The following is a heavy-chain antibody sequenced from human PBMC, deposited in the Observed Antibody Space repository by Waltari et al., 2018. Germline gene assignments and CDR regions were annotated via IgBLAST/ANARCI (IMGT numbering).Heavy chain of an antibody. Sequence: QVQLVQSGAEVKKPGASVKVSCKASGYTFTSYAMHWVRQAPGQRLEWMGWINAGHGNTKYSQKFLGRVTITSDTSASTAYMGLSSLRSEDTAVYYCARGPYYDFWSGYLYYFDYWGQGTLVTVSS. V-gene: IGHV1-3*01. CDR1: GYTFTSYA. D-gene: IGHD3-3*01. J-gene: IGHJ4*02. CDR3: ARGPYYDFWSGYLYYFDY. CDR2: INAGHGNT.